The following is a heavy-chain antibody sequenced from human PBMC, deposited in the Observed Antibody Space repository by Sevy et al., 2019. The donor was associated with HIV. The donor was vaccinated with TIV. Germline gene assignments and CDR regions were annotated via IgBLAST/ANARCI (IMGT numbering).Heavy chain of an antibody. D-gene: IGHD3-22*01. J-gene: IGHJ3*02. CDR3: AGGRYDSSGSFDALDI. V-gene: IGHV3-23*01. CDR1: GFTFTSYA. CDR2: IYGSGGVT. Sequence: GESLKISCKPSGFTFTSYAMNWVRQAPGKGLEWISTIYGSGGVTYYADSVKGRFTISRDKSKNTSYLQMNSLSTEDTALYYCAGGRYDSSGSFDALDIWGQGTMVTVSS.